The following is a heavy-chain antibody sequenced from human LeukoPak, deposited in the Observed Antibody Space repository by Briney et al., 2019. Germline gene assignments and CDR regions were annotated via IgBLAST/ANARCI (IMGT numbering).Heavy chain of an antibody. J-gene: IGHJ6*04. V-gene: IGHV4-30-2*01. Sequence: SETLSLTCAVSGGSISSGGYSWSWIRQPPGKGLEWIGYIYHSGSTYYNPSLKSRVTIAVDRSKNQFSLKLSSVTVADTAVYYCARALGYCSGGSCYSGGMDVWGKGTTVTVSS. D-gene: IGHD2-15*01. CDR3: ARALGYCSGGSCYSGGMDV. CDR1: GGSISSGGYS. CDR2: IYHSGST.